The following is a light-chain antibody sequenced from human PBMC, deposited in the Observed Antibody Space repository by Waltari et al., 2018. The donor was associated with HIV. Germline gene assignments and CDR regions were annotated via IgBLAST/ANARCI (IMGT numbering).Light chain of an antibody. V-gene: IGLV2-8*01. J-gene: IGLJ2*01. CDR3: SSYAGSNNLI. Sequence: HSSQTQPPSPSGPYRQPVTLPRNSTRRHDGGYDSVPWYQQHPGKAPKLMLYDVTKRPSGVPDRFSGSKSGSTASLTVSGLQAEDEADYYCSSYAGSNNLIFGGGTKLTVL. CDR2: DVT. CDR1: RRHDGGYDS.